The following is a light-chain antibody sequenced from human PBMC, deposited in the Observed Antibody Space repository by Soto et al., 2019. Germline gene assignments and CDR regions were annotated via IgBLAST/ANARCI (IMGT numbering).Light chain of an antibody. CDR3: QKYNNAPQLT. CDR2: AAS. J-gene: IGKJ4*01. Sequence: DIQMTQSPSFLSASVGDRVTITCRASQGISNYLAWYQQKPGKVPKLLISAASTLQSGVPSRFSGSGTGTDFTLTISSLQPEDVGTYYGQKYNNAPQLTFGGRTKVEIK. V-gene: IGKV1-27*01. CDR1: QGISNY.